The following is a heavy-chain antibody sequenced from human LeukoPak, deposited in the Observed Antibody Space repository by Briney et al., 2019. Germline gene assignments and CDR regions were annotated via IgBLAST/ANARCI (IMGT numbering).Heavy chain of an antibody. CDR3: ARYYCSSTSCYYY. D-gene: IGHD2-2*01. V-gene: IGHV1-69*04. CDR2: IIPILGIA. J-gene: IGHJ4*02. Sequence: ASVKVSCKASGGTFSSYAISWVRQAPGQGLGWMGRIIPILGIANYAQKFQGRVTITADKSTSTAYMELSSLRSEDTAVYYCARYYCSSTSCYYYWGQGTLVTVSS. CDR1: GGTFSSYA.